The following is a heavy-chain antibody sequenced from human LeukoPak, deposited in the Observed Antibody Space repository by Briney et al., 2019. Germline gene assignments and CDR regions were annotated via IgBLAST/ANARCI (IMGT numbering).Heavy chain of an antibody. Sequence: PSETLSLTCTVSGGSISSYYWSWIRQPPGKGLEWIGYIYYSGSTNYNPSLKSRVTISVDTSKNQFSLKLSSVTAADTAVYYCARVRYYYYYMDVWGKGTTVTVPS. CDR2: IYYSGST. J-gene: IGHJ6*03. CDR3: ARVRYYYYYMDV. CDR1: GGSISSYY. V-gene: IGHV4-59*01.